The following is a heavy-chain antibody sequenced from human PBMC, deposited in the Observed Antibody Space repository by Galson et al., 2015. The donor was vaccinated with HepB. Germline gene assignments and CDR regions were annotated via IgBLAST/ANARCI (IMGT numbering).Heavy chain of an antibody. D-gene: IGHD5-24*01. CDR2: ISYDGSNK. J-gene: IGHJ4*02. CDR1: GFTFSSYA. V-gene: IGHV3-30*04. CDR3: ARDGYNYGYFDY. Sequence: SLRLSCAASGFTFSSYAMHWVRQAPGKGLEWVAVISYDGSNKYYADSVKGRFTISRDNSKNTLYLQMNSLRAEDTAVHYCARDGYNYGYFDYWGQGTLVTVSS.